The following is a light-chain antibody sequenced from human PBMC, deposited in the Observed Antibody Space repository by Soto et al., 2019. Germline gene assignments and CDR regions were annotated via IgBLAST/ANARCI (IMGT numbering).Light chain of an antibody. CDR2: RAS. CDR1: QTISSSF. J-gene: IGKJ3*01. V-gene: IGKV3-20*01. CDR3: HQFYSSPLDT. Sequence: EIVLTQSPGTLSLSPGERATLSCRASQTISSSFLAWYQQKPGQAPRLLIYRASRRAPGIPARFSGSGSWTDFTLGISRLEPEDFAVYYCHQFYSSPLDTFGPGTKVEIK.